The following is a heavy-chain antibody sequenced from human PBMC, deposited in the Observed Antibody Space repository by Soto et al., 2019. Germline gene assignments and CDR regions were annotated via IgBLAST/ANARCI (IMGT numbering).Heavy chain of an antibody. D-gene: IGHD3-22*01. Sequence: QVQLQESGPGLVKPSQTLSLTCTVSGGSISSGGYYWSWIRQHPGKGLEWIGYIYYSGSTYYNPSLKSRVTISVDTSKNQFSLKLSSVTAADTAVYYCAXXXXXDSSGYWNGYYYGMDVWGQGTT. CDR2: IYYSGST. V-gene: IGHV4-31*03. CDR1: GGSISSGGYY. J-gene: IGHJ6*02. CDR3: AXXXXXDSSGYWNGYYYGMDV.